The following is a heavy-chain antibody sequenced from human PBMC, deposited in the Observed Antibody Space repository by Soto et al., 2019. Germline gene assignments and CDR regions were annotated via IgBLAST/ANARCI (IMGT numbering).Heavy chain of an antibody. CDR3: AKDHIVVVPAAIFNFGY. J-gene: IGHJ4*02. D-gene: IGHD2-2*02. Sequence: EVQLLESGGGLVQPGGSLRLSCAASGFTFSSYAMSWVRQAPGKGLEWVSAISGGGGSTYYADSVKGRFTISRDSSKSTLYLQMNSLRAEHTAVYYCAKDHIVVVPAAIFNFGYWGQGTLVTVSS. CDR2: ISGGGGST. V-gene: IGHV3-23*01. CDR1: GFTFSSYA.